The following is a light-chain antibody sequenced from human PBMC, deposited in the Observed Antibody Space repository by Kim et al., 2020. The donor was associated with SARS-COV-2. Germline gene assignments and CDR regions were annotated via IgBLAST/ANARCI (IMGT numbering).Light chain of an antibody. CDR1: QSVSSNY. CDR3: QQYGTAPRT. CDR2: GTS. V-gene: IGKV3-20*01. J-gene: IGKJ4*01. Sequence: SPGEGATLFCRGSQSVSSNYLAWYQQKSGQAPRLIIYGTSTRATGTPDRFSGSGSGTDFTLTINRLEPEDFAVYYCQQYGTAPRTFGGGTKVDIK.